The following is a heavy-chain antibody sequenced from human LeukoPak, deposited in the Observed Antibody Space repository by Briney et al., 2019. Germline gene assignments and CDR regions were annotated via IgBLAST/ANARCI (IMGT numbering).Heavy chain of an antibody. CDR1: GVSISNNYFY. D-gene: IGHD1-26*01. J-gene: IGHJ4*02. CDR2: VHHTGIT. Sequence: SETLSLTCTVSGVSISNNYFYWAWVRQPPGKGLELLGYVHHTGITFHNSSLRSRVTISPDTSQNQSSLSLTSETAADTAVYYCATLGLLRGAGFNLATHFDYCGQGTLVAVSS. V-gene: IGHV4-39*01. CDR3: ATLGLLRGAGFNLATHFDY.